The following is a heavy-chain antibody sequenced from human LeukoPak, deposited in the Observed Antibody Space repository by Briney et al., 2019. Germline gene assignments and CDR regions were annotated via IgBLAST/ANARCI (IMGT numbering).Heavy chain of an antibody. CDR2: IYPGDSDT. J-gene: IGHJ4*02. CDR1: GYSFTSYC. Sequence: GESLKISCKGSGYSFTSYCIGGVRQMPGKGRDWMGIIYPGDSDTRYSPSFQGQVTISADKSISTAYLQWSSLKASDTAMYYCARHVGGVSLDYWGQGTLVTVSS. D-gene: IGHD2-15*01. CDR3: ARHVGGVSLDY. V-gene: IGHV5-51*01.